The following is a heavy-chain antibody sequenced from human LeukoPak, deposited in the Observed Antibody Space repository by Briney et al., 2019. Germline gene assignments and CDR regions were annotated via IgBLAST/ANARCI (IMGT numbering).Heavy chain of an antibody. V-gene: IGHV4-39*07. D-gene: IGHD2-2*01. CDR2: IYHSGST. CDR3: ARAHTRGWFDP. CDR1: GGSISSTSYY. Sequence: SETLSLTCTVSGGSISSTSYYWGWIRQPPGKGLEWIGYIYHSGSTYYNPSLKSRVTISVDRSKNQFSLKLSSVTAADTAVYYCARAHTRGWFDPWGQGTLVTVSS. J-gene: IGHJ5*02.